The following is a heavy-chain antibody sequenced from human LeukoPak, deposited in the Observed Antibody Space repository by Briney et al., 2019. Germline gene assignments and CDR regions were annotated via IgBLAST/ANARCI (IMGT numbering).Heavy chain of an antibody. Sequence: GGSLRLSCAASGFTVNNNYMTWVRQAPGKGLEWVSPLYSGGSTNFADSVKGRFSIPRDNSKNTLYLQMNSLRAEDTAVYYCARWTSFHSFDIWGQGTMVTVSS. D-gene: IGHD1-1*01. V-gene: IGHV3-53*01. CDR2: LYSGGST. J-gene: IGHJ3*02. CDR1: GFTVNNNY. CDR3: ARWTSFHSFDI.